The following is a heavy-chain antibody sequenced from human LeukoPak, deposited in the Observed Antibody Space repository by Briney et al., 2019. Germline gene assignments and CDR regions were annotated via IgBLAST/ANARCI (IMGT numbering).Heavy chain of an antibody. CDR3: ARDIDYYGSDALLGI. D-gene: IGHD3-10*01. J-gene: IGHJ3*02. Sequence: PGGSLRLSCAASGFTFSSYSMNWVRQAPGKGLEWVSSISSSSSYIYYADSVKGRFTISRDNAKNSLYLQMNSLRAEDTAVYYCARDIDYYGSDALLGIWGQGTMVTVSS. V-gene: IGHV3-21*01. CDR1: GFTFSSYS. CDR2: ISSSSSYI.